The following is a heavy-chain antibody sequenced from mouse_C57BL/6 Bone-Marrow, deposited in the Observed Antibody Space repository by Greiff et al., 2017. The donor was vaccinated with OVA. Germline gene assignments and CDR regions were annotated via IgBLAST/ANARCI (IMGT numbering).Heavy chain of an antibody. CDR1: GYTFTDYY. CDR3: AIITTVVDAMDY. V-gene: IGHV1-19*01. D-gene: IGHD1-1*01. Sequence: EVQLQQSGPVLVKPGASVKMSCKASGYTFTDYYMNWVKQSHGKSLEWIGVINPYNGGTSYNQKFKGKATLTVDKSSSTAYMELNSLTSEDSAVYYCAIITTVVDAMDYWGQGTSVTVSS. J-gene: IGHJ4*01. CDR2: INPYNGGT.